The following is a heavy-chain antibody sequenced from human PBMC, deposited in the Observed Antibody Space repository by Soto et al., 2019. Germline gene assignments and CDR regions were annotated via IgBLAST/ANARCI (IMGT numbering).Heavy chain of an antibody. J-gene: IGHJ4*02. CDR1: GFIFSRYG. CDR2: ISYDGGER. D-gene: IGHD2-21*02. Sequence: QVQLVESGGGVVQSGGSLRLSCGGSGFIFSRYGMHWVRQAPGKGLEWVTGISYDGGERFYADSVKGRFTISRDNSKNRLDLQMSSLRPEDTAVYYCARDLPLYCRGDCNFDFWGQVTLVTISS. V-gene: IGHV3-30*03. CDR3: ARDLPLYCRGDCNFDF.